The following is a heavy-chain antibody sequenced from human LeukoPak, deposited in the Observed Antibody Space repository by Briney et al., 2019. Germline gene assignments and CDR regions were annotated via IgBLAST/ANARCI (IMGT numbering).Heavy chain of an antibody. CDR3: ARMRYYYDSSGSPAFDY. CDR1: GVSISSYY. V-gene: IGHV4-59*01. D-gene: IGHD3-22*01. J-gene: IGHJ4*02. CDR2: IYYSGST. Sequence: KTSETLSLTCTVSGVSISSYYWSWIRQPPGKGLEGMGYIYYSGSTNYNPSPKRRATISVETSKKQSPLKMGSGTAADTAVYYCARMRYYYDSSGSPAFDYWGQGTLVTVSS.